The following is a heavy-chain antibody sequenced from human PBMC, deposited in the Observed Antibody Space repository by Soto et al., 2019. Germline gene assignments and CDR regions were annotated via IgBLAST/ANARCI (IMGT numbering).Heavy chain of an antibody. CDR2: ISGSGGST. V-gene: IGHV3-23*01. D-gene: IGHD1-20*01. J-gene: IGHJ4*02. CDR1: GFTFSSYA. CDR3: AKGVEGRWYLWNDPQYY. Sequence: EVQLLESGGGLVQPGGSLRLSCAASGFTFSSYAMSWVRQAPGKGLEWVSAISGSGGSTYYADSVKGRFTISRDNSKNTLYLQMNSLRAEDTAVYYCAKGVEGRWYLWNDPQYYWGQGTLVTVSS.